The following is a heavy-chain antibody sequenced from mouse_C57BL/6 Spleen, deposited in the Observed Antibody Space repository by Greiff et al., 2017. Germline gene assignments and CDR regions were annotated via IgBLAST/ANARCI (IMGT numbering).Heavy chain of an antibody. J-gene: IGHJ2*01. CDR2: IFPGSGST. Sequence: QVQLQQSGPELVKPGASVKISCKASGYTFTDYYINWVKQRPGQGLEWIGWIFPGSGSTYYNEKFKGKATLTVDKSSSTAYMLLSSLTSEDSAVYFCARSTNYYGSSYGFDYWGQGTTLTVSS. D-gene: IGHD1-1*01. CDR3: ARSTNYYGSSYGFDY. V-gene: IGHV1-75*01. CDR1: GYTFTDYY.